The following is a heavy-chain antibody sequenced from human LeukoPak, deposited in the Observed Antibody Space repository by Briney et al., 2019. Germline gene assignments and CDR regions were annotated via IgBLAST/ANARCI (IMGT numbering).Heavy chain of an antibody. CDR2: IYYSGST. CDR1: GGSISSSYYY. D-gene: IGHD2-21*02. CDR3: ARYVVVTAYFDY. J-gene: IGHJ4*02. V-gene: IGHV4-61*01. Sequence: SETLSLTCTVSGGSISSSYYYWSWTRQPPGKGLEWIGYIYYSGSTNYNPSLKSRVTISVDTSKNQFSLKLSSVTAADTAVYYCARYVVVTAYFDYWGQGTLVTVSS.